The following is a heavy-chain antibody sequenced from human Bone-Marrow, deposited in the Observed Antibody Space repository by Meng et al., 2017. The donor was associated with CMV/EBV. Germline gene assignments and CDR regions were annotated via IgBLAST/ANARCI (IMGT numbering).Heavy chain of an antibody. D-gene: IGHD4-17*01. CDR2: IYSGGST. CDR1: GFTVSSKY. J-gene: IGHJ3*02. V-gene: IGHV3-53*01. Sequence: GESLKISCAASGFTVSSKYMSWVRQAPGKGLEWVSVIYSGGSTYYADSVKGRFTISRDNSKNTLYLQMNSLRAEDTAVYYCARSDYAYDAFDIWGQGTMVTVSS. CDR3: ARSDYAYDAFDI.